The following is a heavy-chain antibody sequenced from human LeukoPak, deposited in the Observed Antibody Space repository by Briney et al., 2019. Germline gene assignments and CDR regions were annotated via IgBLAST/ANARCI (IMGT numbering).Heavy chain of an antibody. D-gene: IGHD3-16*01. V-gene: IGHV1-18*04. Sequence: ASVKHSCKASGYDFADFDINWVRQAPGQGLEWVGWIGTSNGHTNYAQKLQDRVTMTTDTSTSTAYLEMKGLRSDDTAIYFCAISYSYPTSEYAGNDAFDIWGHGTLVTVS. J-gene: IGHJ3*02. CDR2: IGTSNGHT. CDR3: AISYSYPTSEYAGNDAFDI. CDR1: GYDFADFD.